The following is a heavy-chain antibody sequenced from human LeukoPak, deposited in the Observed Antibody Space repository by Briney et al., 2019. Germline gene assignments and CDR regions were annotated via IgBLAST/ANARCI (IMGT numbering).Heavy chain of an antibody. Sequence: PSETLSLTCTVSGGSISSYYWSWIRQPPGKGLEWIGYIYYSGSTNYNPSLKSRVTISVDTSKNQFSLKLSSVTAADTAVYYCARGYYDSSGYWVDYWGQGTLVTVSS. V-gene: IGHV4-59*01. J-gene: IGHJ4*02. D-gene: IGHD3-22*01. CDR2: IYYSGST. CDR3: ARGYYDSSGYWVDY. CDR1: GGSISSYY.